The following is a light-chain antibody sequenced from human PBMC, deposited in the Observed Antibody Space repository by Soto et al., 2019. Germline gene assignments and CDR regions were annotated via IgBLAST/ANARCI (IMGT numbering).Light chain of an antibody. CDR2: GAS. J-gene: IGKJ1*01. V-gene: IGKV3-20*01. Sequence: EIVLTQSPGTRSLSPGERATLSCRASQSVSSSYLAWYQQKPGQAPRLLIYGASSSATGIPDRFSGSGSGTDFTLTISRLEPEDFAVYYCQQYGSSPGTFGQGTKVEIK. CDR1: QSVSSSY. CDR3: QQYGSSPGT.